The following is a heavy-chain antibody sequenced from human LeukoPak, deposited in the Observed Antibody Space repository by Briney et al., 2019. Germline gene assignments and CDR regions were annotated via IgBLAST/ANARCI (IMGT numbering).Heavy chain of an antibody. V-gene: IGHV2-5*02. CDR3: AHRTDSSSWTGDYFDY. CDR2: IYWDDDK. Sequence: SGPTLVKPTQTLTLTCTFSGFSLSTSGVGVGWIRQPPGKALEWLALIYWDDDKRYSPSLKSRLTITKDTSKNQVVLTLTNMDPVDTATYYCAHRTDSSSWTGDYFDYWGQGTLVTVSS. J-gene: IGHJ4*02. D-gene: IGHD6-13*01. CDR1: GFSLSTSGVG.